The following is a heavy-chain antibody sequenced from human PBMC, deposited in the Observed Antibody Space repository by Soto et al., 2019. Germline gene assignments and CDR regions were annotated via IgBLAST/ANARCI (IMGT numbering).Heavy chain of an antibody. Sequence: GGSLRLSCAASGFTFSSYAMTWVRQAPGKGLEWVSSISGSGDYTYYADSVKGRFTISRDNSKNTLYLQMNSLRAEDTAVYYCAKVGSPFDYWGQGTLVTVSS. J-gene: IGHJ4*02. CDR1: GFTFSSYA. D-gene: IGHD1-26*01. CDR2: ISGSGDYT. CDR3: AKVGSPFDY. V-gene: IGHV3-23*01.